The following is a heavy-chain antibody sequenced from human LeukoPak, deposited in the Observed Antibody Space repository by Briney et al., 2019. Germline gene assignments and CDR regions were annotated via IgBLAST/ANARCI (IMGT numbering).Heavy chain of an antibody. CDR2: IIPILGIA. CDR1: GGTFSIYA. D-gene: IGHD3-10*01. Sequence: SVKVSCKASGGTFSIYAISWVRQAPGQGLEWMGRIIPILGIANYAQKFQGRVTITADKSTSTAYMELSSLRSEDTAVYYCASLAGELNYYYYGMDVWGQGTTVTVSS. V-gene: IGHV1-69*04. J-gene: IGHJ6*02. CDR3: ASLAGELNYYYYGMDV.